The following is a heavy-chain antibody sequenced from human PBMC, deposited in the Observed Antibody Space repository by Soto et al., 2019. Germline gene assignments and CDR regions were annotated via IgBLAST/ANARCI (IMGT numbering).Heavy chain of an antibody. D-gene: IGHD3-3*01. CDR2: ISSSGSTI. V-gene: IGHV3-11*01. CDR1: GFTFSYYY. J-gene: IGHJ6*03. CDR3: ARLTIEGYYYMDV. Sequence: GGSLRLSCAASGFTFSYYYMSWIRQAPGKGLEWVSYISSSGSTIYYADSVKGRFTISRDNAKNSLYLQMNSLRAEDTAVYYCARLTIEGYYYMDVWGKGTTVTVSS.